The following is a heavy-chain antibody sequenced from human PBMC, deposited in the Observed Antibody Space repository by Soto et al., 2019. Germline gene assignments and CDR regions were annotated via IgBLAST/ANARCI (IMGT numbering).Heavy chain of an antibody. CDR3: ASLDSGSFDY. V-gene: IGHV3-21*05. CDR2: ISSSSSYT. J-gene: IGHJ4*02. D-gene: IGHD1-26*01. Sequence: GGSLRLSCAASGFTFSSYGMHWVRQAPGKGLEWVSYISSSSSYTNYADSVKGRFTISRDNAKNSLYLQMNSLRAEDTAVYYCASLDSGSFDYWGQGTLVTVSS. CDR1: GFTFSSYG.